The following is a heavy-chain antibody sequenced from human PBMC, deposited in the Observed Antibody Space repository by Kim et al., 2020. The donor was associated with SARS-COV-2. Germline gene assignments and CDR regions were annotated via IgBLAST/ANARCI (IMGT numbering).Heavy chain of an antibody. V-gene: IGHV3-48*04. D-gene: IGHD6-13*01. J-gene: IGHJ4*02. Sequence: GGSLRLSCAASGFTFSSYSMNWVRQAPGKGLEWVSYISRCRNTIYYADSVKGRFTISRDNAKNSLYLQMNSLRAEDTAVYYCARELGDNWGQGTLGPDAS. CDR2: ISRCRNTI. CDR1: GFTFSSYS. CDR3: ARELGDN.